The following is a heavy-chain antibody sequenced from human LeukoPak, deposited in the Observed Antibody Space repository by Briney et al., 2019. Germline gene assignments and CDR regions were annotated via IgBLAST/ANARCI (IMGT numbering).Heavy chain of an antibody. V-gene: IGHV4-38-2*02. D-gene: IGHD3-16*01. J-gene: IGHJ5*02. CDR3: ARAGGLGNWFDP. CDR1: GYSISSGYY. CDR2: IYHSGST. Sequence: PSETLSLTCTVSGYSISSGYYRGWIRQPPGKGLEWIGSIYHSGSTYYNPSLKSRVTISVDTSKSQFSLKLSSVTAADTAVYYCARAGGLGNWFDPWGQGTLVTVFS.